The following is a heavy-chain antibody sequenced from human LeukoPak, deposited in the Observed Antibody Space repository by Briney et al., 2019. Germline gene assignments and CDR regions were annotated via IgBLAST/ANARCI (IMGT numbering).Heavy chain of an antibody. CDR3: AKGSESTVTTYAYYYYYMDV. V-gene: IGHV3-9*01. CDR2: ISWNSGSI. J-gene: IGHJ6*03. Sequence: GGSLRLSCAASGFTFDDYAMHWVRQGPGKGLEWVSGISWNSGSIDYADSVKGRFTISRDNAKNSLYLQMNSLRDEDTALYYCAKGSESTVTTYAYYYYYMDVWGKGTTVTVSS. CDR1: GFTFDDYA. D-gene: IGHD4-11*01.